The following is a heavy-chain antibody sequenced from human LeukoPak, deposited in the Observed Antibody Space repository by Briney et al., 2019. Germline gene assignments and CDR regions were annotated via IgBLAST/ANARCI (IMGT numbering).Heavy chain of an antibody. Sequence: GGSLRLSCAASGFTFSDYYMSWIRQAPGKGLEWVSYISSSGSTIYYADSVKGRFTISRDNAKNSLYLQMNSLRAEDTTVYYCARARDGYNSGAFDIWGQGTMVTVSS. CDR1: GFTFSDYY. V-gene: IGHV3-11*04. D-gene: IGHD5-24*01. CDR3: ARARDGYNSGAFDI. CDR2: ISSSGSTI. J-gene: IGHJ3*02.